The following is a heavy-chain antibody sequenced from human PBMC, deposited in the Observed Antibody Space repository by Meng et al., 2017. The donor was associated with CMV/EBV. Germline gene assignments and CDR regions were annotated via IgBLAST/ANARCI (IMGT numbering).Heavy chain of an antibody. V-gene: IGHV1-2*02. Sequence: ASVKVSCKASGYTFTGYYMHRVRQAPGQGLEWMGWINPNSGGTNYAQKFQGRVTMTRDTSISTAYMELSRLRSDDTAVYYCARLGSGSYLEYYFDYWGQGTLVTVSS. CDR3: ARLGSGSYLEYYFDY. J-gene: IGHJ4*02. CDR1: GYTFTGYY. CDR2: INPNSGGT. D-gene: IGHD1-26*01.